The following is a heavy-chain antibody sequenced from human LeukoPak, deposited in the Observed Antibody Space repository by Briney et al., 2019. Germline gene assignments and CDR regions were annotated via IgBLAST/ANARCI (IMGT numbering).Heavy chain of an antibody. Sequence: GGSLRLSCAASGFTFSNAWMSWVRQAPGKGLEWVGRIKSKTDGGTTDYAAPVKGRFTISRDDSKNTLYLQMNSLKTEDTAVYYCTTASAYYDFWSGYFNGYYFDYWGQGTLVTVSS. D-gene: IGHD3-3*01. CDR3: TTASAYYDFWSGYFNGYYFDY. CDR2: IKSKTDGGTT. J-gene: IGHJ4*02. CDR1: GFTFSNAW. V-gene: IGHV3-15*01.